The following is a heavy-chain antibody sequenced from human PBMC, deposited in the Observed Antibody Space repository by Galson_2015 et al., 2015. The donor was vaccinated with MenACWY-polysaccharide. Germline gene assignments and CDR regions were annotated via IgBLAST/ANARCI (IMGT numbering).Heavy chain of an antibody. D-gene: IGHD2-2*02. Sequence: SLRLSCAASGFTFDDYAMNWVRQAPGKGLEWVAGISWNSGSIGYADSVKGRFTISRDSAKNSLHLQMNSLRPEDTALYYCAKVARRYTDYYGSGMDVWGQGTTVTVSS. CDR2: ISWNSGSI. CDR1: GFTFDDYA. V-gene: IGHV3-9*01. J-gene: IGHJ6*02. CDR3: AKVARRYTDYYGSGMDV.